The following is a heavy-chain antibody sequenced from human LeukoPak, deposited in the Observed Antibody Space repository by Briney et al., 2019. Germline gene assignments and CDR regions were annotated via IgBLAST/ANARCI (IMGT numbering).Heavy chain of an antibody. CDR2: ISGGGDST. V-gene: IGHV3-23*01. D-gene: IGHD6-13*01. J-gene: IGHJ4*02. CDR3: AKAWSLQSFSWYWTH. Sequence: GGSLRLSCVASGFTFSIYGMSWVRQTPGKGLEWVSAISGGGDSTKHAASVKGRFTVSRDNAKNTLYLQMTSLRAEDTAVYYCAKAWSLQSFSWYWTHWGQGTLVTVSS. CDR1: GFTFSIYG.